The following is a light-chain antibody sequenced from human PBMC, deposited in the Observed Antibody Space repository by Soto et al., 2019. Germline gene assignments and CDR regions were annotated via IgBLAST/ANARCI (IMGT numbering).Light chain of an antibody. J-gene: IGLJ3*02. CDR1: SSDVGAHNY. CDR3: SSYAGGNNWV. V-gene: IGLV2-8*01. CDR2: DVN. Sequence: QSVLTQPPSASGSPGQSLTISCTGTSSDVGAHNYVSWYQQNPGKAPKPMLYDVNKRPSGVPDRFSGSKSGNTASLTVSGLQAEDEADYYCSSYAGGNNWVFGGGTKVTVL.